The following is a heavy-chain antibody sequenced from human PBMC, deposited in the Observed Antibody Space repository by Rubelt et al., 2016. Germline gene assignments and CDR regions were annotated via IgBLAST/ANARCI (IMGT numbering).Heavy chain of an antibody. CDR3: ARDASTDYDFDY. D-gene: IGHD4-17*01. CDR1: GVSLSSSDCY. Sequence: QVQLQQWGAGLLKPSETLSLTCTVSGVSLSSSDCYWAWIRQSPGKGLEWIGSIYYRGSTHYNPSLNSRVTISLDTSNNQFSLNLNSVTAADTAVYYCARDASTDYDFDYWGQGALVTVSS. CDR2: IYYRGST. J-gene: IGHJ4*02. V-gene: IGHV4-39*07.